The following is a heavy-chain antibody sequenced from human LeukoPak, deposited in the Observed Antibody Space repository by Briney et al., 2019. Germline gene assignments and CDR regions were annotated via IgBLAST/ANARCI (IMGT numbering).Heavy chain of an antibody. D-gene: IGHD5-18*01. V-gene: IGHV1-24*01. CDR2: FDPEDGET. J-gene: IGHJ4*02. CDR3: ATFPRGYSYGSIDY. CDR1: GYTFTNYY. Sequence: ASVKVSCKASGYTFTNYYMHWVRQAPGQGLEWMGGFDPEDGETIYAQKFQGRVTMTEDTSTDTAYMELSSLRSEDTAVYYCATFPRGYSYGSIDYWGQGTLVTVSS.